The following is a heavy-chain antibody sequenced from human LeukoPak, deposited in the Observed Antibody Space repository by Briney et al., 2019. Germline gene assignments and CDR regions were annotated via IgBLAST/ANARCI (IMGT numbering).Heavy chain of an antibody. CDR3: ARHMNLHDAFDI. V-gene: IGHV1-18*01. Sequence: GASVKVSCKASGYTFTTYGISWVRQAPGQGLEWMGWISAYNGSTNYAQKLQGRVTMTTDTSTSTAYMELRSLRSDDTAVYYCARHMNLHDAFDIWGQGTMVTVSS. CDR2: ISAYNGST. CDR1: GYTFTTYG. J-gene: IGHJ3*02. D-gene: IGHD1-14*01.